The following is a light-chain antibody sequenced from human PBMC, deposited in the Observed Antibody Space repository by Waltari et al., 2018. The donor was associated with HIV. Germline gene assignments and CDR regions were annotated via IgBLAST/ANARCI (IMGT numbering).Light chain of an antibody. CDR1: SSDVGGYNY. V-gene: IGLV2-14*01. J-gene: IGLJ1*01. CDR2: EVS. CDR3: TSYTSSSTYV. Sequence: QSALTQPASVSGSPGQSITISCTGTSSDVGGYNYVSWYQQHPGKAPKLMIYEVSNRPSGVAKRCSGSKSGNTASRTISGLQAEDEADYYCTSYTSSSTYVFGTGTKVTVL.